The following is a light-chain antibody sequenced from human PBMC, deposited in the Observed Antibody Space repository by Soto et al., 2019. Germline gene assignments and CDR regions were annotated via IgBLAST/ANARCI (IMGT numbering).Light chain of an antibody. CDR3: NSYTNSSAVL. CDR1: RDDIGAYDY. J-gene: IGLJ2*01. CDR2: EVT. V-gene: IGLV2-14*01. Sequence: QSALTQPASVSGSPGQSITISCAGTRDDIGAYDYVSWYQQHPGNAPKLLVYEVTNRPSGVSDRFSGSKSGNTASLTISGLQAEDEADYYCNSYTNSSAVLFGAGTKLTVL.